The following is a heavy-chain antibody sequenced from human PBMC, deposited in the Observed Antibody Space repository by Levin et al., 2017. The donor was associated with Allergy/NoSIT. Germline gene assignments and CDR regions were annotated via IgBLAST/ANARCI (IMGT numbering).Heavy chain of an antibody. Sequence: SETLSLTCTVSGGSISSGDYYWSWIRQPPGKGLEWIGYIYYSGSTYYNPSLKSRVTISVDTSKNQFSLKLSSVTAADTAVYYCARWPGKGDGDYVWVVGDDYWGQGTLVTVSS. CDR1: GGSISSGDYY. CDR3: ARWPGKGDGDYVWVVGDDY. J-gene: IGHJ4*02. CDR2: IYYSGST. V-gene: IGHV4-30-4*01. D-gene: IGHD3-16*01.